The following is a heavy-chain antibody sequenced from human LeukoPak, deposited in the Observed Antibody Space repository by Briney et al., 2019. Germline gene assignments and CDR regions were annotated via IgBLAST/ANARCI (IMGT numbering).Heavy chain of an antibody. V-gene: IGHV3-21*01. D-gene: IGHD4-17*01. J-gene: IGHJ4*02. CDR1: GFTFSSYS. Sequence: GGSLRLSCAASGFTFSSYSVNWVRQAPGKGLEWVSSISSSSSYIYYADSVKGRFTISRDNAKNSLYLQMNSLRAEDTAVYYCATDPDYGDYSAGDYWGQGTLVTVSS. CDR2: ISSSSSYI. CDR3: ATDPDYGDYSAGDY.